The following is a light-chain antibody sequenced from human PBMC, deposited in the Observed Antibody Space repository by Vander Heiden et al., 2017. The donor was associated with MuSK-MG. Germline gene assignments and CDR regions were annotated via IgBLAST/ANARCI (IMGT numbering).Light chain of an antibody. J-gene: IGKJ4*01. Sequence: EIVMTQSPATLSVSPGERATLSCRASQSVSSNLAWYQQKPGQAPRLLIYGASTRATGTPARFSTSGSGTEFTLTISSLQSEDFAVYYCQQYNNWPPLTFGGESKVEI. CDR2: GAS. V-gene: IGKV3-15*01. CDR1: QSVSSN. CDR3: QQYNNWPPLT.